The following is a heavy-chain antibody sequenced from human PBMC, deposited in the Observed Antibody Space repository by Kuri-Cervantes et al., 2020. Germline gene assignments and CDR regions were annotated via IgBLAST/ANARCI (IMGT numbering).Heavy chain of an antibody. D-gene: IGHD1-14*01. Sequence: ASVKVSCKASGYTFTSYDINWVRQATGQGLEWMGWMNPNSGNTGYAQKFQGRVTMTRNTSISTAYMELSSLRSEDTAVYYCARARKDGKGRYYCGMDVWGQGTTVTVSS. J-gene: IGHJ6*02. V-gene: IGHV1-8*01. CDR2: MNPNSGNT. CDR1: GYTFTSYD. CDR3: ARARKDGKGRYYCGMDV.